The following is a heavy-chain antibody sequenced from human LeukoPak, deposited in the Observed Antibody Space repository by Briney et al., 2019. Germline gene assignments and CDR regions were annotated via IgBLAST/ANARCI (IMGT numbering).Heavy chain of an antibody. CDR1: GGSISGTNW. CDR3: SRESGPFCPFGY. D-gene: IGHD1-26*01. J-gene: IGHJ4*02. Sequence: SETLSLTCGVSGGSISGTNWWSWVRQPPGQGLEWIGVFSLAGQTNYIPPLSSRVTMSLDKSSNQLSVHLTYVTAADTATYFCSRESGPFCPFGYWGQGTLVIVSS. V-gene: IGHV4/OR15-8*02. CDR2: FSLAGQT.